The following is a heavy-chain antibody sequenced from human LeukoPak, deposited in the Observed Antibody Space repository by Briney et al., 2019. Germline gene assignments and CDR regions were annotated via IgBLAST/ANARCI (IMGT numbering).Heavy chain of an antibody. CDR3: AKDKSGYYSYFDY. CDR2: ISWNSGSI. CDR1: GFTFDDYA. Sequence: AGGSLRLSCAASGFTFDDYAMHWVRQAPGKGLEWVSGISWNSGSIGYADSVKGRFTISRDNARNSLYLQMNSLRAEDTALYYCAKDKSGYYSYFDYWGQGTLVTVFS. V-gene: IGHV3-9*01. J-gene: IGHJ4*02. D-gene: IGHD3-22*01.